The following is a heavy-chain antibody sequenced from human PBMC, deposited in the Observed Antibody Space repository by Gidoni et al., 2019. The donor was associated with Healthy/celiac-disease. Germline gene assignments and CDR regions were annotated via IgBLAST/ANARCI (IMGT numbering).Heavy chain of an antibody. Sequence: QVQLVQSGAEVKKPGASVKVSCKASGYTFTSYAMHWVRQAPGQRLEWMGWINAGNGNTKNSQKFQGRVTITRDTSASTAYMELSSLRSEDTAVYYCARSYYDFWSGCFDYWGQGTLVTVSS. CDR3: ARSYYDFWSGCFDY. V-gene: IGHV1-3*01. J-gene: IGHJ4*02. CDR2: INAGNGNT. D-gene: IGHD3-3*01. CDR1: GYTFTSYA.